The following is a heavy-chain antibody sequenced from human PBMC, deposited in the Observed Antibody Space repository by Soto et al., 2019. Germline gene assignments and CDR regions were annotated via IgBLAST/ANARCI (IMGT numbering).Heavy chain of an antibody. CDR1: GFIFSSFG. D-gene: IGHD7-27*01. J-gene: IGHJ4*02. CDR3: VRDLLGSGGHFDY. Sequence: VQLVESGGGVVQPGRSLRLSCAASGFIFSSFGMHWVRQAPGKGLEWVAHIWYDGSNRYYADSVKGRFTISRDNSRNTLYLQMNSLRAEDTAVYHCVRDLLGSGGHFDYWGQGTLVTVSS. V-gene: IGHV3-33*01. CDR2: IWYDGSNR.